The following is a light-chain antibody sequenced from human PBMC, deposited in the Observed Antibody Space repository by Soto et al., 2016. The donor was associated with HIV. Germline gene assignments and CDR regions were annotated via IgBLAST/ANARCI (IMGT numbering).Light chain of an antibody. J-gene: IGLJ3*02. CDR3: QVWDSSSDHLV. CDR1: NIGSKN. Sequence: SYELTQPPSVSVAPGKTARITCGGNNIGSKNVHWYQQKPGQAPVLVVYDGSDRPSGIPERFSGSNSGNTATLTISRVEAGDEADYYCQVWDSSSDHLVFGGGTKVTVL. CDR2: DGS. V-gene: IGLV3-21*03.